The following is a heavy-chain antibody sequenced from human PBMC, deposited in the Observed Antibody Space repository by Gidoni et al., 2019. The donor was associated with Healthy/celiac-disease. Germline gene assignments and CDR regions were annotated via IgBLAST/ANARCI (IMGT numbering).Heavy chain of an antibody. CDR3: ASITMVRGVDPVDY. CDR1: GGAFSSYA. CDR2: IIPIFGTA. D-gene: IGHD3-10*01. V-gene: IGHV1-69*01. J-gene: IGHJ4*02. Sequence: QGQLGQSGAEGEKPGSSGKVSCKGSGGAFSSYAISWVRQAPGQGLEWMGGIIPIFGTANYAQKFQGRVTITADESTSTAYMELSSLRSEDTAVYYCASITMVRGVDPVDYWGQGTLVTVSS.